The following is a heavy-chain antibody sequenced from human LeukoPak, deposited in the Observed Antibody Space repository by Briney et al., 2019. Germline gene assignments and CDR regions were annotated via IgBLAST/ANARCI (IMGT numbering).Heavy chain of an antibody. D-gene: IGHD1-26*01. CDR2: IYYSGST. J-gene: IGHJ5*02. Sequence: PSETLSLTCTVPGGSISSSSYYWGWIRQPPGKGLEWIGSIYYSGSTYYNPSLKSRVTISEDTPKNQFSLKLSSVTAADTAVYYCARGEGATKVLGDWFDPWGQGTLVTVSS. CDR1: GGSISSSSYY. CDR3: ARGEGATKVLGDWFDP. V-gene: IGHV4-39*07.